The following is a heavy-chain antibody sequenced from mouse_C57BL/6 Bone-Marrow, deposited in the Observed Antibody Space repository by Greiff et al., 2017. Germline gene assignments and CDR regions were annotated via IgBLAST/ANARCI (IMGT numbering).Heavy chain of an antibody. J-gene: IGHJ4*01. D-gene: IGHD2-4*01. CDR2: ISNLAYSI. Sequence: EVQGVESGGGLVQPGGSLKLSCAASGFTFSDYGMAWVRQAPRKGPEWVAFISNLAYSIYYADTVTGRFTISRENAKNTLYLEMSSLRSEDTAMYYCARRGDDYDGAMDYWGQGTSVTVSS. V-gene: IGHV5-15*01. CDR3: ARRGDDYDGAMDY. CDR1: GFTFSDYG.